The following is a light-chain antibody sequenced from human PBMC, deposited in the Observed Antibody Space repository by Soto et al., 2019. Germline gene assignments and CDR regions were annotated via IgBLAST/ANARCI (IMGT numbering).Light chain of an antibody. Sequence: QSVLTQPPSASGTPGQGVTISCSGSSSNIGISTVTWYQQLPGTAPKHLIYSNNQRPSGVPDRFSGSKSGTSASLAISGRQDEEEADYYCAAWDDGLNGPVFGGGTKLTVL. J-gene: IGLJ2*01. CDR1: SSNIGIST. V-gene: IGLV1-44*01. CDR2: SNN. CDR3: AAWDDGLNGPV.